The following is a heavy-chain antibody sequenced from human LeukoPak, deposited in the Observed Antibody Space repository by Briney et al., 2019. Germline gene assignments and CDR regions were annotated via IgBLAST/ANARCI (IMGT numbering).Heavy chain of an antibody. CDR2: IYTSGST. V-gene: IGHV4-61*02. D-gene: IGHD1-26*01. CDR3: ARDPSTSGSYFLFDP. CDR1: GGSISSGSYY. J-gene: IGHJ5*02. Sequence: SQTLSLTCTVSGGSISSGSYYWSWIRQPAGKGLEWTGRIYTSGSTNYNPSLKSRVTISVATSKNQFSLKLSSVTAADTAVYYCARDPSTSGSYFLFDPWGQGTLVTVSS.